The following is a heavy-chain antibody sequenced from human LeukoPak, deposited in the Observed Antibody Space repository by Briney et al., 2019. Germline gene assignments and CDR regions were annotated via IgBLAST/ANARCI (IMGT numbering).Heavy chain of an antibody. D-gene: IGHD3-10*01. J-gene: IGHJ4*02. CDR2: IYTRGST. V-gene: IGHV4-4*07. CDR3: ARDRMEFFDY. CDR1: GGSISSHY. Sequence: PSETLSLTCTVSGGSISSHYWSWLRQPAGKGLEWIGRIYTRGSTNYNPSLKSRVTISVDTSKNQFSLKLSSVTAADTVVYYCARDRMEFFDYWGQGTLVTVSS.